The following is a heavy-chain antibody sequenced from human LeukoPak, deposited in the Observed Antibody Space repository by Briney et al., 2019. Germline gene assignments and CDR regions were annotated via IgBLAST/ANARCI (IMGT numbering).Heavy chain of an antibody. V-gene: IGHV1-46*01. CDR3: AREGPSGSYSCGY. D-gene: IGHD1-26*01. Sequence: ASVKVSCKASGYTFTGYYMHWVRQAPGQGLEWMGIINPSGGSTSYAQKFQGRVTMTRDMSTRTVYMELSSLRSEDTGVYYCAREGPSGSYSCGYWGQGTLVTVSS. J-gene: IGHJ4*02. CDR1: GYTFTGYY. CDR2: INPSGGST.